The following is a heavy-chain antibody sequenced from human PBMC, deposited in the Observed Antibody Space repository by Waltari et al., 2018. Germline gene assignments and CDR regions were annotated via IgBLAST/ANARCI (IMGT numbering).Heavy chain of an antibody. V-gene: IGHV1-69*10. D-gene: IGHD2-15*01. J-gene: IGHJ4*02. CDR3: ARGGVVVAATQYYFDY. Sequence: QVQLVQSGAEVKKPGSSVKVSCKASGSTFSSYANSWVRQAPGQGLEWMGGIIPILGIANYAQKFQGRVTITADKSTSTAYMELSSLRSEDTAVYYCARGGVVVAATQYYFDYWGQGTLVTVSS. CDR2: IIPILGIA. CDR1: GSTFSSYA.